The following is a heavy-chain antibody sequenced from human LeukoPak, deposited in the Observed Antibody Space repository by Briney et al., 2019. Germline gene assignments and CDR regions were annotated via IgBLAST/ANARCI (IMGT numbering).Heavy chain of an antibody. V-gene: IGHV3-23*01. Sequence: GGSLRLSCTASGFTFSSYAMSWVRQAPGKGLEWVSAISGSGGSTYYADSVKGRFTISRDNSKNTLYLQMNSLRAEDTAVYYCAKVGLVVVVAATLGAFDIWGQGTMVTVSS. CDR3: AKVGLVVVVAATLGAFDI. CDR1: GFTFSSYA. CDR2: ISGSGGST. J-gene: IGHJ3*02. D-gene: IGHD2-15*01.